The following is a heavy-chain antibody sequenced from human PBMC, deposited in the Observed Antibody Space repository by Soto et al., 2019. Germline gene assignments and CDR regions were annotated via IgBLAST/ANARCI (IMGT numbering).Heavy chain of an antibody. Sequence: PSETLSLTCTISGGSISGYYWTWIRQSPGKGLEYIGYVYNGNTNYNPSLNSRVTISVDTSKNQFSLTLSSMTAADTAVYYCARDVYYDSSGYGFDYWGRGTLVTVSS. V-gene: IGHV4-4*08. J-gene: IGHJ4*02. D-gene: IGHD3-22*01. CDR2: VYNGNT. CDR3: ARDVYYDSSGYGFDY. CDR1: GGSISGYY.